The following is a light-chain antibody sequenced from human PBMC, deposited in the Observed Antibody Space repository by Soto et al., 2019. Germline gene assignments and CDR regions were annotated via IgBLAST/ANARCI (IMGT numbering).Light chain of an antibody. CDR2: GAS. J-gene: IGKJ1*01. V-gene: IGKV3-20*01. Sequence: EIVLTQSPGTLSLSPGERATLSCRARQNVGSNYLAWYQQKPGQAPRILIFGASGRATGIPDRFSGSGSGTDFALTISRPEPEDFAVYYCQQYGRLSWTFXQGTKADIK. CDR3: QQYGRLSWT. CDR1: QNVGSNY.